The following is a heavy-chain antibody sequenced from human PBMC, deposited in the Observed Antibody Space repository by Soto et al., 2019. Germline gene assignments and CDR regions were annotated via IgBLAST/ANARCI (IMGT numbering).Heavy chain of an antibody. V-gene: IGHV4-4*01. J-gene: IGHJ4*02. CDR3: ARDRKQSNYFDY. CDR1: VGSISSSTW. CDR2: IYQTGIT. Sequence: PPPTLSLTCAVSVGSISSSTWWSWVRQPPGKGLEWIGEIYQTGITYYNPSLKSRVTISLDSSNNQFSLNLSSVTAADTAVYLCARDRKQSNYFDYWGQGTLVTVSS.